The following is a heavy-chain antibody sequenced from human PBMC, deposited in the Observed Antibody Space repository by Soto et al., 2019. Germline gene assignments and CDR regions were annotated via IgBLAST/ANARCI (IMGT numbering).Heavy chain of an antibody. V-gene: IGHV1-3*01. CDR1: GYTFTSYA. D-gene: IGHD2-21*02. CDR3: ATAHDFADYLAL. J-gene: IGHJ4*02. Sequence: ASVKVSCKAAGYTFTSYAMHWVRQAPGQRLEGMGWINAGNGNTKYSQKFQGRVTITRDTSASTAYMERSSLRSEDTAVYYCATAHDFADYLALWGQGTLVTVSS. CDR2: INAGNGNT.